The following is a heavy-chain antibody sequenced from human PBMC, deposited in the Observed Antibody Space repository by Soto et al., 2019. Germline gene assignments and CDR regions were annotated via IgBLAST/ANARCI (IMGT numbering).Heavy chain of an antibody. V-gene: IGHV3-23*01. J-gene: IGHJ3*01. CDR2: ISAGGSST. Sequence: EVQLLESGGTLVQPGGSLRLSGAACGFAFSTYAMNWVREAPGKGLEWVSAISAGGSSTYYADSVKGRFTISRDNSINTLYLQMNSLRTEDTAVYYCAHPRGYGVFDAYDFWGQGAMVTVSS. CDR1: GFAFSTYA. CDR3: AHPRGYGVFDAYDF. D-gene: IGHD2-8*01.